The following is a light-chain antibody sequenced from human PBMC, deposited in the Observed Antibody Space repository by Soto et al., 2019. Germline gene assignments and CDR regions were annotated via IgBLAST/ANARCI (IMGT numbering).Light chain of an antibody. V-gene: IGLV4-69*01. CDR2: LNSDGSH. J-gene: IGLJ3*02. Sequence: QLVLTQSPSASASLGASVKLTCTLSSGHSNYAIAWHQQQPEKGPRYLMKLNSDGSHNKGDGIPDRFSGSSSGAERYLTISSLQSDDEADYYCQTWGTDTRVFGGGTQLTVL. CDR3: QTWGTDTRV. CDR1: SGHSNYA.